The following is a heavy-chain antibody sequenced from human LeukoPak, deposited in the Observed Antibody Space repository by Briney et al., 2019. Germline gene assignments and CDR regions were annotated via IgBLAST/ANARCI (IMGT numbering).Heavy chain of an antibody. J-gene: IGHJ1*01. CDR3: ASTIFGLIAL. Sequence: GGSLRLSCAASGFSFRSYEMNWVRQAPGKGLEWVSYISTSGSSIHCADSVRGRFTISRDNAKNSLYLQMNSLRVGDTAVYYCASTIFGLIALWGKGTLVTVSS. V-gene: IGHV3-48*03. CDR2: ISTSGSSI. CDR1: GFSFRSYE. D-gene: IGHD3-3*01.